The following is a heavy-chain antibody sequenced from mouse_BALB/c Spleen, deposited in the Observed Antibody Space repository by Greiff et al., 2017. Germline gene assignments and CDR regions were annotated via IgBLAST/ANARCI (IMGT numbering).Heavy chain of an antibody. V-gene: IGHV3-6*02. D-gene: IGHD1-1*01. CDR3: ARRDYGSSLAY. J-gene: IGHJ3*01. CDR2: ISYDGSN. CDR1: GYSITSGYY. Sequence: EVQLQESGPGLVKPSQSLSLTCSVTGYSITSGYYWNWIRQFPGNKLEWMGYISYDGSNNYNPSLKNRISITRDTSKNQFFLKLNSVTTEDTATYYCARRDYGSSLAYWGQGTLVTVSA.